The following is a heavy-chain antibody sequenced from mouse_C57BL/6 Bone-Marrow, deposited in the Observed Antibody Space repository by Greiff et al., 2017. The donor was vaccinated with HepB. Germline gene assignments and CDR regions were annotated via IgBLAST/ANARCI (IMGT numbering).Heavy chain of an antibody. CDR3: ARVYYGSSYFDY. CDR1: GYTFTSYG. CDR2: IYPRSGNT. Sequence: VQLQQSGAELARPGASVKLSCKASGYTFTSYGIRWVKQSTGQGLEWIGEIYPRSGNTYYNEKFKGKATMTADKSSSTAYMELRSLTSEDSAVYFCARVYYGSSYFDYWGQGTTLTVSS. V-gene: IGHV1-81*01. J-gene: IGHJ2*01. D-gene: IGHD1-1*01.